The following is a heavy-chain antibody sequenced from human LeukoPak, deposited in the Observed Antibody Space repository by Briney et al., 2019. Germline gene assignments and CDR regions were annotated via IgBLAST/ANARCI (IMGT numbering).Heavy chain of an antibody. CDR1: GGSISSYY. CDR2: IYTSGST. V-gene: IGHV4-4*07. Sequence: PSETLSLTCTVSGGSISSYYWSWIRQPAGKGLEWIGRIYTSGSTNYNPSLKSRVTMSVDTSKNQFSLKLSSVTAADTAVYYCARDRRRGIAAAGRGWFDPWGQGTLVTVSS. J-gene: IGHJ5*02. D-gene: IGHD6-13*01. CDR3: ARDRRRGIAAAGRGWFDP.